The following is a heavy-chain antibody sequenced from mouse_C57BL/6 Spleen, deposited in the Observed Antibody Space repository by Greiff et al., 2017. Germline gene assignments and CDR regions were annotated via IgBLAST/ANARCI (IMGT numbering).Heavy chain of an antibody. CDR3: ARKYDGYFDV. CDR2: IWSGGST. D-gene: IGHD2-3*01. V-gene: IGHV2-2*01. CDR1: GFSLTSYG. J-gene: IGHJ1*03. Sequence: VQLKQSGPGLVQPSQSLSITCTVSGFSLTSYGVHWVRQSPGKGLEWLGVIWSGGSTDYNAAFISRLSISKDNSKSQVFFKMNSLQADDTAIYYCARKYDGYFDVWGTGTTVTVSS.